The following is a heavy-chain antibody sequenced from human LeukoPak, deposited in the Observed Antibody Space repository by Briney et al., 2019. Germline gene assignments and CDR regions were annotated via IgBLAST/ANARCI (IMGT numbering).Heavy chain of an antibody. CDR1: RFTFDDYG. Sequence: GGSLRLSCAASRFTFDDYGMHWVRHAPGKGLEWVSGISWNSGNIGYADSVKGRFTISRDNARNSLYLQMNSLRAEDTALYYCAKGKGSGSYYNKTPYYFDYWGQGTLVTVSS. D-gene: IGHD3-10*01. CDR2: ISWNSGNI. V-gene: IGHV3-9*01. J-gene: IGHJ4*02. CDR3: AKGKGSGSYYNKTPYYFDY.